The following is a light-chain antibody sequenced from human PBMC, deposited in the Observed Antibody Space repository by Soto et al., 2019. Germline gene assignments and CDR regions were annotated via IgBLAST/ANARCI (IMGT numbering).Light chain of an antibody. J-gene: IGKJ5*01. Sequence: EIVMTQSPATLSVSPGERATLSCRASQSVNSSLPWYQQKPGQAPRLLIHGVSTRATDIPARFSGSGSGTEFTLTISSLQSEDFAVYYCQQCNNWPFTFGQGTRLEIK. CDR2: GVS. V-gene: IGKV3-15*01. CDR3: QQCNNWPFT. CDR1: QSVNSS.